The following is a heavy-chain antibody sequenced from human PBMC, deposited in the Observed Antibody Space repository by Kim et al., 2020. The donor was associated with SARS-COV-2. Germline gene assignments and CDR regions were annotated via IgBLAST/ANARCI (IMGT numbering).Heavy chain of an antibody. D-gene: IGHD1-20*01. J-gene: IGHJ4*02. CDR1: GGSISNNDCY. V-gene: IGHV4-39*01. CDR2: IHYTGNT. Sequence: SETLSLTCTVSGGSISNNDCYWGWIRQSPGKGLEWIATIHYTGNTYYNPSLKSRVTISVDASKNQFALQLNSVTAADTAVYYCAITNWNIPTPLADLGQGSLVTVSS. CDR3: AITNWNIPTPLAD.